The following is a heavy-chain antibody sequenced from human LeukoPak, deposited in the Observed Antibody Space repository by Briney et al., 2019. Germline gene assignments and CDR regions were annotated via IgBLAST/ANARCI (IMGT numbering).Heavy chain of an antibody. D-gene: IGHD3-9*01. CDR3: AKRGDWYGPDY. J-gene: IGHJ4*02. CDR1: GFTFRHYA. Sequence: GGSLRLSCAASGFTFRHYAMSWVRQAPGKGLEWVSLISGGGDSAYYADSVKGRFAISRDNSKNTLYLQMNSLRAEDTAVYYCAKRGDWYGPDYWGQGTLVTVSS. V-gene: IGHV3-23*01. CDR2: ISGGGDSA.